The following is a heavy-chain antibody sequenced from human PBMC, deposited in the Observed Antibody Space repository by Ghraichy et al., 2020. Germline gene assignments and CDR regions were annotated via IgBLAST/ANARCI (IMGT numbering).Heavy chain of an antibody. D-gene: IGHD6-6*01. Sequence: GGSLRLSCAASGFSVSNSYMSWVRQAPGKGLEWVSVMYSDGNTYYADSVKGRFTVSRDNSKNTFYLQMNSLTAEDAAVYYCVSQVRGRPGYWGQGTLVTVSS. V-gene: IGHV3-53*01. CDR1: GFSVSNSY. J-gene: IGHJ4*02. CDR2: MYSDGNT. CDR3: VSQVRGRPGY.